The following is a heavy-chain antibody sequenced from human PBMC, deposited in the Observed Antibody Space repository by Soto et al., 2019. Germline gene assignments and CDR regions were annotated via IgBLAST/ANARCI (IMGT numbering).Heavy chain of an antibody. CDR1: GGSISGSSHY. CDR2: VHYSGST. CDR3: ASFSGATYGDYGGGINY. J-gene: IGHJ4*02. D-gene: IGHD4-17*01. Sequence: SETLSLTCTVSGGSISGSSHYWGWIRQPPGKGLECIGSVHYSGSTDYNPSLKSRVTISVDTSKNQFSLKLTSVTAADTAVYFCASFSGATYGDYGGGINYWGQGTLVTVSS. V-gene: IGHV4-39*01.